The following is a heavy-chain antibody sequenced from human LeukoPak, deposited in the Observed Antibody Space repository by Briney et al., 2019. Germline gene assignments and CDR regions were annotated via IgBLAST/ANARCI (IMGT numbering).Heavy chain of an antibody. CDR3: AREGTIRASDY. J-gene: IGHJ4*02. D-gene: IGHD1-7*01. CDR2: ISSSSSYI. V-gene: IGHV3-21*01. Sequence: GGSLRLSCAASGFTFSSYSMNWVRQAPGKGLEWVSSISSSSSYIYYADSVKGRFTISRDNAKNSLYLQMNSLRAEDTAVYYCAREGTIRASDYWGQGTLVTVSS. CDR1: GFTFSSYS.